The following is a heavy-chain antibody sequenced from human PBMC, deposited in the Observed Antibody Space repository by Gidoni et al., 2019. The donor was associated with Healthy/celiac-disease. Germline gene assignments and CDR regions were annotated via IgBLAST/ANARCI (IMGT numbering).Heavy chain of an antibody. V-gene: IGHV3-33*01. CDR2: IWYDGSNK. CDR3: ARDPGSSWPYFDY. J-gene: IGHJ4*02. CDR1: GFTFSSYG. D-gene: IGHD6-13*01. Sequence: QVQLVESGGGVVQPGRSLRLSCAASGFTFSSYGMHWVRKAPGKGLEWLAVIWYDGSNKYYADSVKGRFTISRDNSKNTLYLQMNSLRAEDTAVYYCARDPGSSWPYFDYWGQGTLVTVSS.